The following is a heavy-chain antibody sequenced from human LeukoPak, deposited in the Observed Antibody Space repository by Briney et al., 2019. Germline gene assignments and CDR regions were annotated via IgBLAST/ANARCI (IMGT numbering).Heavy chain of an antibody. D-gene: IGHD3-10*01. CDR2: ISACNNYT. J-gene: IGHJ3*02. CDR3: ASDLHYYGSGSFDALDI. Sequence: ASVKVSCKTSGYTFTSYGISWGRQAPGQGLEWMGWISACNNYTNSAQKVQGRVTLTTDTSTSAAYMELRSLTSDDTAVYYCASDLHYYGSGSFDALDIWGQGTMVTVSS. V-gene: IGHV1-18*01. CDR1: GYTFTSYG.